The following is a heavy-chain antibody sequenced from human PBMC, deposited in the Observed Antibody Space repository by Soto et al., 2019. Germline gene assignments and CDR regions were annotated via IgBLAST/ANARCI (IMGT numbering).Heavy chain of an antibody. V-gene: IGHV1-8*01. CDR2: MNPDSGHA. D-gene: IGHD2-15*01. Sequence: ASVKFSCKASGYTFTNSDINWVRQAPGQCLEWMGWMNPDSGHADYAQKFQGRVTLTTSTTTSTVYMAMRSMGSEDKAVYYCARRPHCSGGICYYGLDNWGKGTLVTVSS. CDR3: ARRPHCSGGICYYGLDN. CDR1: GYTFTNSD. J-gene: IGHJ4*01.